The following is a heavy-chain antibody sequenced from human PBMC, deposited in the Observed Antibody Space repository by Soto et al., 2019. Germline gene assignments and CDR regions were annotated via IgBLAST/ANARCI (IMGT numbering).Heavy chain of an antibody. CDR1: GFTFSSYG. D-gene: IGHD6-13*01. J-gene: IGHJ4*02. CDR2: IWYDGSNK. Sequence: QVQLVESGGGVVQPGRSLRLSCAASGFTFSSYGMDWVRQAPGKGLEWVAVIWYDGSNKYYADSVKGRFTISRDNSKNTLYLQMNSLRDEDTAVYYCARDDGGYSSSWGYWGQGTLVTVSS. V-gene: IGHV3-33*01. CDR3: ARDDGGYSSSWGY.